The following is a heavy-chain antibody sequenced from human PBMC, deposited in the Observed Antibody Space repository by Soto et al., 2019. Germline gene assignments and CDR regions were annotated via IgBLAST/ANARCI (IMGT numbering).Heavy chain of an antibody. CDR1: GGSISSYY. CDR3: ARVGYYDFWSGYRSHAEYFQH. CDR2: IYYSGST. D-gene: IGHD3-3*01. V-gene: IGHV4-59*01. Sequence: SETLSLTCTVSGGSISSYYWSWIRQPPGKGLEWIGYIYYSGSTNYNPSLKSRVTISVDTSKNQFSLKLSSVTAADTAVYYCARVGYYDFWSGYRSHAEYFQHWGQGTLVTVSS. J-gene: IGHJ1*01.